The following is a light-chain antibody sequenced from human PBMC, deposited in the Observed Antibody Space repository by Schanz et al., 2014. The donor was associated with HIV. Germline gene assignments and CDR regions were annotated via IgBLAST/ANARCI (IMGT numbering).Light chain of an antibody. CDR1: QTVSSNS. CDR3: QHYGSS. J-gene: IGKJ3*01. V-gene: IGKV3-20*01. Sequence: EIVLTQSPVILSLSPGERATLSCRASQTVSSNSLGWYQQKRGQVPRLLIYSASRRANGIPDRFSGSGSGTDFTLTISRLEPEDCAVYYCQHYGSSFGPGTKVDIK. CDR2: SAS.